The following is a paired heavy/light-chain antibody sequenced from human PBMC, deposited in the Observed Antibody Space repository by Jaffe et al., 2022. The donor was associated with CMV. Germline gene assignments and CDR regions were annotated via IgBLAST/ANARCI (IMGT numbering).Heavy chain of an antibody. J-gene: IGHJ4*02. D-gene: IGHD2-8*01. V-gene: IGHV1-46*01. CDR3: TREMASTYFFDY. CDR2: IDPSGGST. CDR1: GYTFASYY. Sequence: QVQLVQSGAEVKKPGASVIVSCKASGYTFASYYMHWVRQAPGQGLEWMGNIDPSGGSTTYAQNFQGRVTMTRDTSTSTVYMELSSLRSEDTAVYYCTREMASTYFFDYWGQGTQVTVSS.
Light chain of an antibody. J-gene: IGLJ1*01. CDR2: SNN. CDR1: SSNIGSNF. V-gene: IGLV1-44*01. CDR3: ATWDDSLHTYV. Sequence: QSVLTQPPSASGTPGQRVTISCSGSSSNIGSNFVNWYQQLPGTAPKLLIYSNNQRPSGVPDRFSGSKSGTSASLAISGLHSTDEADYYCATWDDSLHTYVFGPGTKVTVL.